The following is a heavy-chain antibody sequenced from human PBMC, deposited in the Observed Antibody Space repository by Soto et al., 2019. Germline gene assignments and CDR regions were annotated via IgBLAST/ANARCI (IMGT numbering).Heavy chain of an antibody. CDR1: GFTFSNAW. D-gene: IGHD3-3*01. J-gene: IGHJ6*02. Sequence: GGSXRLSCAASGFTFSNAWMNWVRQAPGKGLEWVGRIKSKTDGGTTDYAAPVKGRFTISRDDSKNTLYLQMNSLKTEDTAVYYCTTVTYYDFWSGPNPYYYYGMDVWGQGTTVTVSS. V-gene: IGHV3-15*07. CDR3: TTVTYYDFWSGPNPYYYYGMDV. CDR2: IKSKTDGGTT.